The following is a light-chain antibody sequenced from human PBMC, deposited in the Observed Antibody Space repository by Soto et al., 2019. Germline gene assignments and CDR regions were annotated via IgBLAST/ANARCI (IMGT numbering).Light chain of an antibody. CDR3: SSYTSSGFPYV. J-gene: IGLJ1*01. CDR1: SSDVGGYNY. CDR2: DVS. V-gene: IGLV2-14*01. Sequence: QSALTQPASVSGSPGQSITISCTGTSSDVGGYNYVSWYQQHPGKAPKLMIYDVSNRPSGVSNRFSGSKSGNTASLTISGLQAEDEADYYCSSYTSSGFPYVFGTGTKVTVL.